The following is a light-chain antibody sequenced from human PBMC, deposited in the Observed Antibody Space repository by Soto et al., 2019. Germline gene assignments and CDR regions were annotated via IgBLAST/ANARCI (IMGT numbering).Light chain of an antibody. CDR3: ETWDINTHVV. CDR1: SGHSTYI. J-gene: IGLJ2*01. CDR2: LEGSGSY. Sequence: QSVLTQSSSASASLGSSVKLTCTLSSGHSTYIIAWHQQQPGKAPRYLMKLEGSGSYNKGSGVPDRFSGSSSGADRYLTISNLQFEDEADYYCETWDINTHVVXGGGTKLTVL. V-gene: IGLV4-60*02.